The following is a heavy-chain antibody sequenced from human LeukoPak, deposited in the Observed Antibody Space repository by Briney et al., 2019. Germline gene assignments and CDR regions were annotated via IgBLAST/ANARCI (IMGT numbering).Heavy chain of an antibody. V-gene: IGHV3-48*04. CDR2: ITLSSSTT. D-gene: IGHD6-13*01. Sequence: GGSLRLSCAASGFNFNNYNMNWVRQAPGKGLEWVSYITLSSSTTYYADSVKGRFTISRDNAKNSLYLQMNSLRAEDTAVYYCAREISGPLAAAGGYYYYYMDVWGKGTTVTISS. J-gene: IGHJ6*03. CDR1: GFNFNNYN. CDR3: AREISGPLAAAGGYYYYYMDV.